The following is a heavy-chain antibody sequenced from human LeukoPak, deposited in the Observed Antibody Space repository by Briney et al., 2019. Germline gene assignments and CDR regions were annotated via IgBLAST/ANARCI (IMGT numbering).Heavy chain of an antibody. V-gene: IGHV4-59*12. J-gene: IGHJ6*03. CDR3: ARLARYSYGSNYYYYYMDV. Sequence: SETLSLTCTVSGGSISSYYWSWIRQPPGKGLEWIGYIYYSGSTKYNPSLKSRVTISVDTSKNQFSLKLSSVTAADTAVYYCARLARYSYGSNYYYYYMDVWGKGTTVTISS. D-gene: IGHD5-18*01. CDR1: GGSISSYY. CDR2: IYYSGST.